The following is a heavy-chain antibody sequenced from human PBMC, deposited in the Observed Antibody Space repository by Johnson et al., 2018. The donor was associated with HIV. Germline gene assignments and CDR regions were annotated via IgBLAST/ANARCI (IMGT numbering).Heavy chain of an antibody. CDR1: GFSISSNY. CDR3: ARDGTETCPDDAFDI. CDR2: IYRAGST. Sequence: VQLVESGGGLVQPGGSLRLSCAASGFSISSNYMSWIRQAPGKGLEWVSVIYRAGSTYYADSVKDRFTISRDISKNTIYLQMNSLRAEDTAMYYCARDGTETCPDDAFDIWGQGTMVTVSS. J-gene: IGHJ3*02. V-gene: IGHV3-66*01.